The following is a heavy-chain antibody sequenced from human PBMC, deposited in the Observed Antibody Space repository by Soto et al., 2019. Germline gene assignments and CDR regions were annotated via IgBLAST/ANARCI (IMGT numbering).Heavy chain of an antibody. CDR2: IYHSGST. J-gene: IGHJ4*02. CDR1: GGSLSSGGYS. CDR3: ARGLGDYDYVWGRGGYYFDY. Sequence: SETLSLTWAVSGGSLSSGGYSRSWVRQPPGKGLEWIGYIYHSGSTYYNPSLKSRVTISVDRSKNQFSLKLSSVTAADTAVYYCARGLGDYDYVWGRGGYYFDYWGQGTLVTVSS. V-gene: IGHV4-30-2*01. D-gene: IGHD3-16*01.